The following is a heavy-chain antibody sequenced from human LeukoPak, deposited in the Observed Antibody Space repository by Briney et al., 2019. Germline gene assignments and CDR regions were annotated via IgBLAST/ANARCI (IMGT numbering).Heavy chain of an antibody. D-gene: IGHD3-22*01. CDR2: INHSGST. V-gene: IGHV4-34*01. Sequence: PSETLSLTCAVYGGSFSGYYWSWIRQPPGKGLEWIGEINHSGSTNYNPSLKSRVTISVDTSKNQFSLKLSSVTAADTAVYYCATRGGYDSSGLVDYWGQGTLVTVSS. J-gene: IGHJ4*02. CDR3: ATRGGYDSSGLVDY. CDR1: GGSFSGYY.